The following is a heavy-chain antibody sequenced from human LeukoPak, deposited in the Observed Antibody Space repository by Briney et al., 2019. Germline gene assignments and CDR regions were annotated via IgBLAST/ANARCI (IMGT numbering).Heavy chain of an antibody. D-gene: IGHD6-19*01. Sequence: GGSLRLSCAASGFTFSSYAMHWVRQAPGKGLEWVAVISYDGSNKYYADSVKGRFTISRDNAKNSLYLQMNSLRAEDTAVYYCARVARLVSSGWYEDYWGQGTLVTVSS. J-gene: IGHJ4*02. V-gene: IGHV3-30-3*01. CDR1: GFTFSSYA. CDR2: ISYDGSNK. CDR3: ARVARLVSSGWYEDY.